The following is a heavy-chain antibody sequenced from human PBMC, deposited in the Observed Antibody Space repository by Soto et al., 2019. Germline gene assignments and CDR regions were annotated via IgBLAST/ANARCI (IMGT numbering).Heavy chain of an antibody. CDR2: ISSSSSYI. V-gene: IGHV3-21*01. Sequence: GGSLSLSCAASGFTFSSYSMNWVRQAPGKGLEWVSSISSSSSYIYYADSVKGRFTISRDNAKNSLYLQMNNLRAEDTAVYYCAREGLKGFEIFGVVTEYNWFDPWGQGTLVTVSS. J-gene: IGHJ5*02. CDR3: AREGLKGFEIFGVVTEYNWFDP. CDR1: GFTFSSYS. D-gene: IGHD3-3*01.